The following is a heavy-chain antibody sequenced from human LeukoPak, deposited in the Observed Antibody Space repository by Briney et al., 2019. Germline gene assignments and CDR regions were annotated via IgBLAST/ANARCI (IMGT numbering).Heavy chain of an antibody. V-gene: IGHV4-39*01. CDR1: GGSISSSSYY. CDR3: ARHRPDFRYYDYVWGSYRGRNAFDI. J-gene: IGHJ3*02. Sequence: SQTLSLTWPVAGGSISSSSYYWGWIRQPPGKGLEWFGSIYYSESTYYNPPLKSRVTISVDTSKNQCSLKLSSVTAADTGVYYCARHRPDFRYYDYVWGSYRGRNAFDIWGQGTMVTVSS. CDR2: IYYSEST. D-gene: IGHD3-16*02.